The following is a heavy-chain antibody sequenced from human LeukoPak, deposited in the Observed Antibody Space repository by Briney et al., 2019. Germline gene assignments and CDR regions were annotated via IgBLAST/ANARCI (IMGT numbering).Heavy chain of an antibody. CDR2: IYTSGST. J-gene: IGHJ4*02. V-gene: IGHV4-4*07. CDR3: ARPRSTSGWDGDFDS. D-gene: IGHD6-19*01. CDR1: GGSISNSY. Sequence: SETLSLTCTVSGGSISNSYWSWIRQPAGKGLEWIGGIYTSGSTNYNPSLKSRVTMSVYTSKNQFSLNLTSVTAADTAVYYCARPRSTSGWDGDFDSWGQGTLVTVSS.